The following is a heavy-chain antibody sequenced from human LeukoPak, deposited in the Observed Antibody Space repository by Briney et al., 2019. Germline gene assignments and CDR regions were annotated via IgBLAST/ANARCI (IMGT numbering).Heavy chain of an antibody. V-gene: IGHV4-4*07. Sequence: SETLSLTCTVFGGSISSYYWSWIRQPAGKGLEWIGRIYTSGSTNYNPSLKTRVTMSVDTSKNQFSLKLSSVTAADTAVYYCAREGYDILTGYRLFGMDVWGKGTTVTISS. CDR2: IYTSGST. J-gene: IGHJ6*04. CDR3: AREGYDILTGYRLFGMDV. D-gene: IGHD3-9*01. CDR1: GGSISSYY.